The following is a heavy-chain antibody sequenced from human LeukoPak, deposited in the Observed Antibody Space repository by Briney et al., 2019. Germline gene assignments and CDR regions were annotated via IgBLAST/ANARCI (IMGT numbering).Heavy chain of an antibody. CDR3: AREGLRRAFDI. D-gene: IGHD5-12*01. CDR1: GFTFSSYG. J-gene: IGHJ3*02. Sequence: GGSLRLSCAASGFTFSSYGMHWVRQAPGKGLEWVAVISYDGSNKYYADSVKGRFTISRDNSKNTLYLQMNSLRAEDTAVYYCAREGLRRAFDIWGQGTMVTVSS. CDR2: ISYDGSNK. V-gene: IGHV3-30*03.